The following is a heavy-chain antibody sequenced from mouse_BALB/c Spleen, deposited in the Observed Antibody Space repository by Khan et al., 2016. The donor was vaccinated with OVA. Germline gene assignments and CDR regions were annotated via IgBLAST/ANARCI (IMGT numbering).Heavy chain of an antibody. J-gene: IGHJ2*01. D-gene: IGHD1-2*01. CDR1: GYSITSGHG. V-gene: IGHV3-2*02. CDR2: ISNSGST. CDR3: ARTARIKY. Sequence: EVQLQESGPGLVKPSQSLSLTCTVTGYSITSGHGWNWIRQFPGNKLEWMGYISNSGSTNYNPSLKSRTPITRNTSKNPFFLQVNSVTTEDTATYYCARTARIKYWGQGTTRTVSS.